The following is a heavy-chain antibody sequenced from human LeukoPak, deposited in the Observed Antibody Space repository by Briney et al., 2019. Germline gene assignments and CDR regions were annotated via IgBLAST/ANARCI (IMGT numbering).Heavy chain of an antibody. D-gene: IGHD1-26*01. CDR1: GFTFSSYA. J-gene: IGHJ3*02. CDR3: ARGRWETLRNAIDI. V-gene: IGHV3-23*01. CDR2: VSGSGDTI. Sequence: GGSLRLSCAASGFTFSSYAMSWVRQAPGRGLEWVSIVSGSGDTIYYADSMKGRFTISRDNSKNTLYLQMNSLRADDTAVYYCARGRWETLRNAIDIWGQGAMVTVSS.